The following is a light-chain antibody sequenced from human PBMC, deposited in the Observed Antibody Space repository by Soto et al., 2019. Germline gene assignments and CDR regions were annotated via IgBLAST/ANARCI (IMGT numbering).Light chain of an antibody. CDR3: SSYTSSSTLVV. CDR2: EVS. CDR1: SSDVGGYNY. J-gene: IGLJ2*01. V-gene: IGLV2-14*01. Sequence: QSALTQPASVSGSPGQSITISCTGTSSDVGGYNYVSWYQQHPGKAPKLMIYEVSNRPSGVPNRFSDSKSGNTASLTISGLQAEDEADYYCSSYTSSSTLVVFGGGTKLTVL.